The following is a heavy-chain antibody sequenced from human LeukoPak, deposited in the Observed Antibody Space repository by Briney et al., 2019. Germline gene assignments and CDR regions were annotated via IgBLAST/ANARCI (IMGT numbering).Heavy chain of an antibody. J-gene: IGHJ3*02. D-gene: IGHD2-15*01. Sequence: VASVKVSRKASGFTFTSSAVQWVRQARGQRLEWIRWIVVGSGNTNYAQKFQERVTITRDMSTSTAYMELSSLRSEDTAVYYCAAPVVGNAFDIWGQGTMVTVSS. CDR2: IVVGSGNT. V-gene: IGHV1-58*01. CDR1: GFTFTSSA. CDR3: AAPVVGNAFDI.